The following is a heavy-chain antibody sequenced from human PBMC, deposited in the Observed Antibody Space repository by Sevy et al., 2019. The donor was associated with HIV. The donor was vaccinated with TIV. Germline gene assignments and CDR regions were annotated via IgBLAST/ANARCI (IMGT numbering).Heavy chain of an antibody. V-gene: IGHV3-30-3*01. CDR3: ARGPYNSGLRLDF. Sequence: GGSLRLSFAASGFSLSDYAIHWARQGPVKGLEWLTVISFDGGNKYYADSVKGRFTISRENSKNTVSLQMNSLRPDDTALHYCARGPYNSGLRLDFWGRGILVTVSS. J-gene: IGHJ4*02. CDR2: ISFDGGNK. CDR1: GFSLSDYA. D-gene: IGHD5-12*01.